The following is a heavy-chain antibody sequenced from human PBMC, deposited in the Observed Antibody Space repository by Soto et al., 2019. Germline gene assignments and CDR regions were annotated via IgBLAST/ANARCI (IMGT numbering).Heavy chain of an antibody. CDR1: GGTFRNYA. J-gene: IGHJ6*02. CDR2: IIPMFETV. Sequence: GASVKVSCKASGGTFRNYAISWVRQAPGQGLEWMGGIIPMFETVKYLQRFQGRVTITADESTTTAHMELSSLRSEDTAVYYCARGWDYYLGMDVWGQGTTVSVSS. CDR3: ARGWDYYLGMDV. V-gene: IGHV1-69*13. D-gene: IGHD1-26*01.